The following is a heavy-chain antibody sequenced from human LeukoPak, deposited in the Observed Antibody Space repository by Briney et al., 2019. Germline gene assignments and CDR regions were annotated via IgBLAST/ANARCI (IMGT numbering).Heavy chain of an antibody. D-gene: IGHD1-26*01. V-gene: IGHV3-66*01. CDR2: IYSGGST. J-gene: IGHJ4*02. CDR1: GFTVSSNY. Sequence: QAGGSLRLSCAASGFTVSSNYMSWVRQAPGKGLEWVSVIYSGGSTYYADSVKGRFTISRDNSKNTLYLQMNSLRAGDTAVYYCARDSSGSYYFDYWGQGTLVTVSS. CDR3: ARDSSGSYYFDY.